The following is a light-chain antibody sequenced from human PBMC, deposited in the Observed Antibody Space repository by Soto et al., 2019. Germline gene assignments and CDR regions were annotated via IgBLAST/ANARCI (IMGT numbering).Light chain of an antibody. CDR3: QQYDTWPSIT. CDR2: GAS. J-gene: IGKJ5*01. CDR1: QSVRTK. V-gene: IGKV3-15*01. Sequence: EIMLTQSPATLSLSPGEGATLSCRASQSVRTKLAWYQQKAGQAPRLLIYGASTRASGVSDRFSGSGSGTEYTLTISRLQSEDFAVYYCQQYDTWPSITFGQGTRLEI.